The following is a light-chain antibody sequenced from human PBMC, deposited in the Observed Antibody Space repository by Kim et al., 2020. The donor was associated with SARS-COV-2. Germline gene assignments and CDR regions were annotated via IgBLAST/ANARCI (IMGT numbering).Light chain of an antibody. J-gene: IGLJ3*02. CDR2: RNS. CDR1: SNNVGYQG. V-gene: IGLV10-54*01. CDR3: LAWDRGLSAWV. Sequence: QAGLTQPPSVSKGLRQTATLTCTGNSNNVGYQGAAWLQQHQGHPPKLLSYRNSIRPSGISERFSASRSGNTASLAITGLQPEDEADYYCLAWDRGLSAWVFGGGTKLTVL.